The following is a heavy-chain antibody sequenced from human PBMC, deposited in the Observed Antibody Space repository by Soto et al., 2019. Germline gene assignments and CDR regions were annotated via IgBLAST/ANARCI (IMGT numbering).Heavy chain of an antibody. D-gene: IGHD3-22*01. Sequence: PGGSPGLCCAASGVTVNNYGMPWVRQAPGKGLEWVAVIWYDGETTDYAAPVKGRFTISRDDSKNTLYLQMNSLNIDDTAVYYCTADTPDSSGQSADYWGQGTQVTVSS. V-gene: IGHV3-15*01. CDR1: GVTVNNYG. CDR2: IWYDGETT. J-gene: IGHJ4*02. CDR3: TADTPDSSGQSADY.